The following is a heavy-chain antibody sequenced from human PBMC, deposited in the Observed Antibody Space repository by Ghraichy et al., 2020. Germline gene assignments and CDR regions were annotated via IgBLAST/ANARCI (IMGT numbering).Heavy chain of an antibody. V-gene: IGHV3-66*01. Sequence: GGSLRLSCAASGFTVSSNYMSWVRQAPGKGLEWVSVIYSGGSTYYADSVKGRFTISRDNSKNTLYLQMNSLRAEDTAVYYCARVSNYYDSSGYYRHFDYWGQGTLVTVSS. J-gene: IGHJ4*02. CDR3: ARVSNYYDSSGYYRHFDY. D-gene: IGHD3-22*01. CDR2: IYSGGST. CDR1: GFTVSSNY.